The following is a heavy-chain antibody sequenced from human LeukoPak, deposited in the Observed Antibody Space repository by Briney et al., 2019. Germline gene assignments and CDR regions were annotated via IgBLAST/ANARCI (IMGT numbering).Heavy chain of an antibody. J-gene: IGHJ4*02. CDR2: ISSTGGTI. CDR1: GFTFSGYA. V-gene: IGHV3-48*03. D-gene: IGHD4-17*01. CDR3: AKSDPYGDSLIEI. Sequence: PGGSLRLSCAASGFTFSGYAMTWVRQAPGKGLEWLSHISSTGGTIYYADSVKGRLTVSRDTAKTSLYLQMNSLRAEDTAVYYCAKSDPYGDSLIEIWGQGALVTVSS.